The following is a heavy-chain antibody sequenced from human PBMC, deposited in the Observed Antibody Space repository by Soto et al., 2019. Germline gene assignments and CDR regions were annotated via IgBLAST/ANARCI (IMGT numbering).Heavy chain of an antibody. Sequence: SQTLSLTCAISGGSVSSNSAAWNWIRQSPSRGLEWLGRTYYRSKWYNDYAVSVKSRITINADTSKNQFSLQLNSVTPEDTAVYYCARDAQPNSSGYAYFFDYWGQGTLVTVSS. D-gene: IGHD3-22*01. CDR2: TYYRSKWYN. V-gene: IGHV6-1*01. CDR3: ARDAQPNSSGYAYFFDY. CDR1: GGSVSSNSAA. J-gene: IGHJ4*02.